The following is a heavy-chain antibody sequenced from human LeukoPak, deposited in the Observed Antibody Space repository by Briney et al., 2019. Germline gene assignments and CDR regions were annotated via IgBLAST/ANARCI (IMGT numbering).Heavy chain of an antibody. Sequence: SETLSLTCAVSGGSISSGGYSWSWIRQPPGKGLEWIGYIYYSGSTYYNPSLKSRVTISVDTSKNQFSLKLSSVTAADTAVYYCAMRVVTVFDPWGQGTLVTVSS. D-gene: IGHD4-23*01. V-gene: IGHV4-30-4*07. CDR3: AMRVVTVFDP. J-gene: IGHJ5*02. CDR1: GGSISSGGYS. CDR2: IYYSGST.